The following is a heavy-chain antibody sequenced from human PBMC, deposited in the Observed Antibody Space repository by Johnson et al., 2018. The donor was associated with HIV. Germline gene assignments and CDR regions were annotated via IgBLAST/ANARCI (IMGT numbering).Heavy chain of an antibody. D-gene: IGHD1-26*01. CDR3: ATFGGGSFHAFDI. Sequence: VQLVESGGGLVQPGGSLRLSCAASGFIFSVYWMSWVRQAPGKGLEWVANIKQDGSEKYYVDSVKGRFTISRDNAKNSLYLQMNSLRAEDTAVYYCATFGGGSFHAFDIWGQWTMVTVSS. J-gene: IGHJ3*02. CDR1: GFIFSVYW. CDR2: IKQDGSEK. V-gene: IGHV3-7*05.